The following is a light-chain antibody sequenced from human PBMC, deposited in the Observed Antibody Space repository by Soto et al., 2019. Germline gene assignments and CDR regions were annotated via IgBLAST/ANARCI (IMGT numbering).Light chain of an antibody. CDR2: DAS. J-gene: IGKJ3*01. Sequence: DIQMTQSPSTLSASVGDRVTITCRASQSISSWLAWYQQKPGKAPKLLIYDASSLESGVPSRLSGSGSGTEFTLTIGSLQPDDFATYYCHQYDSYPLTFGPGTKVDIK. V-gene: IGKV1-5*01. CDR1: QSISSW. CDR3: HQYDSYPLT.